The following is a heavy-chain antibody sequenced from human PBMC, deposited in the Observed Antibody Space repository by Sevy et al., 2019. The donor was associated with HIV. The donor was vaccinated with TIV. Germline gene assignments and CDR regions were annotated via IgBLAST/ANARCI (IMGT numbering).Heavy chain of an antibody. V-gene: IGHV4-59*01. CDR3: ARGMRWKPPSGYVSWIDP. CDR1: GCSFSNYY. D-gene: IGHD3-9*01. Sequence: SETLSLTCSVSGCSFSNYYWNWIRQPPGKGLQWLGYVYYGGSNNYNPSLKSRVTISADTSKNDFSPRLSSVTAADTAVYYCARGMRWKPPSGYVSWIDPWGQRTLVTASS. CDR2: VYYGGSN. J-gene: IGHJ5*02.